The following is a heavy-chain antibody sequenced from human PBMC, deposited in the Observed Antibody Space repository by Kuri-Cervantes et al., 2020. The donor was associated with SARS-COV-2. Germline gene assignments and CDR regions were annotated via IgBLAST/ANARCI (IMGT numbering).Heavy chain of an antibody. CDR1: GGSISSSSYY. J-gene: IGHJ4*02. Sequence: GSLRLSCTVSGGSISSSSYYWGWIRQPPGKGLEWIGSIYYSGSTYYNPSLKSRVTISVDTSKNQFSLKLSSVTAADTAVYYCARVRVGSSRPVDYWGQGTRVTGYS. D-gene: IGHD6-13*01. V-gene: IGHV4-39*01. CDR2: IYYSGST. CDR3: ARVRVGSSRPVDY.